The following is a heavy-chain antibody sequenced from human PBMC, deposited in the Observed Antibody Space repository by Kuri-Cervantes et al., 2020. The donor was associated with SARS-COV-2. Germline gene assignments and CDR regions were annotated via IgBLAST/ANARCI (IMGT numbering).Heavy chain of an antibody. V-gene: IGHV4-34*01. J-gene: IGHJ6*02. CDR1: GGSLTNYY. Sequence: SETLSLTCTVSGGSLTNYYWSWIRQPPGKGLEWIGEINHSGSTNYNPSLKSRVTISVDTSKNQFSLKLSSVTAADTAVYYCARGLSKRITIFGVVITGSYYGMDVWGQGTTVTVSS. CDR2: INHSGST. D-gene: IGHD3-3*01. CDR3: ARGLSKRITIFGVVITGSYYGMDV.